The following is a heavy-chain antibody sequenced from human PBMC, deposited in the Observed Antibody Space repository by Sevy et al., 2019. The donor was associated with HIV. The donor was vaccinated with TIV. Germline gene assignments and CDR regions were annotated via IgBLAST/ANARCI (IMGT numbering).Heavy chain of an antibody. J-gene: IGHJ6*03. D-gene: IGHD3-3*01. CDR1: GFTFTNYW. Sequence: GGSLRLSCAASGFTFTNYWMHWVRQAPGKGLVWVSRINSDGGITTYADSVKGRFTISRDNAKNTLYRQMNSLRAEDTAVYYCVYYDFWSGSSEYYMDVWGKGTTVTVSS. CDR2: INSDGGIT. CDR3: VYYDFWSGSSEYYMDV. V-gene: IGHV3-74*01.